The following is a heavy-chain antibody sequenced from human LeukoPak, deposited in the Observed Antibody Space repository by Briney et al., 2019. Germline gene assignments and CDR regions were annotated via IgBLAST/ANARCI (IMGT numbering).Heavy chain of an antibody. Sequence: PSETLSLTCTVSGGSISSYYWSWIRQPPGKGLEWIGYIYYSGSTNYNPSLKSRVTISVDTSKNQFSLKLSSVTAADTAVYYCARDKGASSSKYFDYWGQGTLVTVSS. CDR3: ARDKGASSSKYFDY. D-gene: IGHD6-13*01. J-gene: IGHJ4*02. CDR2: IYYSGST. CDR1: GGSISSYY. V-gene: IGHV4-59*12.